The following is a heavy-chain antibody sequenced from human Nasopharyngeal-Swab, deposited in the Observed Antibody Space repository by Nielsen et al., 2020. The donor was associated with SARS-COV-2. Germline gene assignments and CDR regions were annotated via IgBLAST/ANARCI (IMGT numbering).Heavy chain of an antibody. CDR3: AKDHSSGWLDY. Sequence: GESLKISCAASGFTFDAYTMHWVRQAPGKGLEWVSLINWDGGDTYYADSVKGRFAISRDSSKNSLYLQMNSLRTEDTALYYCAKDHSSGWLDYWGQGTLVTVSS. CDR2: INWDGGDT. J-gene: IGHJ4*02. CDR1: GFTFDAYT. D-gene: IGHD6-19*01. V-gene: IGHV3-43*01.